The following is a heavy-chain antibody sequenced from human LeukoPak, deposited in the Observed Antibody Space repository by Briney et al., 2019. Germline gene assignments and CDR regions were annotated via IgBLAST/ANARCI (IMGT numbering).Heavy chain of an antibody. D-gene: IGHD3-22*01. J-gene: IGHJ4*02. V-gene: IGHV3-23*01. CDR1: GFTFSTYA. CDR2: ITGGGDST. Sequence: TGGSLRLSCGASGFTFSTYAMTWVRQAPGKGLEWVSAITGGGDSTYYADSVKGRFTISRDNSKSTLYLQMNSLRAEDTAVYFCGKDRTYYYGSSGYFTYWGQGTLVTVSS. CDR3: GKDRTYYYGSSGYFTY.